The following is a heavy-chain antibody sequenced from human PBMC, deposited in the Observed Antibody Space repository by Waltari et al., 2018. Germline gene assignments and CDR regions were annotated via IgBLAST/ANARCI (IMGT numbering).Heavy chain of an antibody. J-gene: IGHJ6*03. CDR3: CLGRFYYYMDV. Sequence: QVQLQESGPGLVKPSETLSLTCAVSGYSISSGYYWGWIRQPPGKGLEWIGSIYHSGSTYYNPSLKSRVTISVDTSKNQFSLKLSSVTAADTAVYYCCLGRFYYYMDVWGKGTTVTVSS. CDR1: GYSISSGYY. V-gene: IGHV4-38-2*01. D-gene: IGHD7-27*01. CDR2: IYHSGST.